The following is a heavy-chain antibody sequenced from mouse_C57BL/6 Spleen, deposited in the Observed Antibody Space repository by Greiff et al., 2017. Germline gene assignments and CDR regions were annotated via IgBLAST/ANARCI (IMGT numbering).Heavy chain of an antibody. Sequence: VQLKESGPELVKPGASVKISCKASGYSFTDYNMNWVKQSNGKSLEWIGVINPNYGTTSYNQKFKGKATLTVDQSSSTAYMQLNSLTSEDSAVYYCARNYYYGKTWFAYWGQGTLVTVSA. CDR3: ARNYYYGKTWFAY. CDR1: GYSFTDYN. V-gene: IGHV1-39*01. D-gene: IGHD2-1*01. J-gene: IGHJ3*01. CDR2: INPNYGTT.